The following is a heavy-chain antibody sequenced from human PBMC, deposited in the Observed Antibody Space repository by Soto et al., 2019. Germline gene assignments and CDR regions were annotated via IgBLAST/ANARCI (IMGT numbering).Heavy chain of an antibody. Sequence: ESGGGVVQPGRSLRLSCAASGFTFSSYAMHWVRQAPGKGLEWVAVISYDGSNKYYADSVKGRFTISRDNSKNTLYLQMNSLRAEDTAVYYCARDGVVVDGAFDIWGQGTMVTVSS. D-gene: IGHD2-15*01. J-gene: IGHJ3*02. CDR2: ISYDGSNK. V-gene: IGHV3-30-3*01. CDR1: GFTFSSYA. CDR3: ARDGVVVDGAFDI.